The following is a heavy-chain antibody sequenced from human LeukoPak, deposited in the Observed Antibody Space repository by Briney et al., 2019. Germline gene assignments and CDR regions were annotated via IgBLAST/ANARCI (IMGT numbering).Heavy chain of an antibody. Sequence: ASVKVSCKASGYTFTTYGISWVRQAPGQRLEWMGWISAYNGNTNYAQKLQGRVTMSTDTSTSTGYMELRSLRSDDTAVYYCARERLGYCSGGSCGEGWFDPWGQGNLVTVSS. J-gene: IGHJ5*02. D-gene: IGHD2-15*01. CDR1: GYTFTTYG. CDR3: ARERLGYCSGGSCGEGWFDP. CDR2: ISAYNGNT. V-gene: IGHV1-18*01.